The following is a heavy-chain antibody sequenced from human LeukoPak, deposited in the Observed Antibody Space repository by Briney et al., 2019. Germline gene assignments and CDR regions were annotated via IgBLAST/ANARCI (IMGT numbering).Heavy chain of an antibody. D-gene: IGHD3-3*01. CDR3: ARDFGRDGTHMDV. J-gene: IGHJ6*02. CDR1: GFTLSTNG. V-gene: IGHV3-53*01. Sequence: GGSLRLSCVVSGFTLSTNGMSWVRQAPGKGLEWVSVIYSNDNTYYADSVKGRFTISRDNSKNTLYLQMNSLRADDTAVYYIARDFGRDGTHMDVWGQGTTVTVS. CDR2: IYSNDNT.